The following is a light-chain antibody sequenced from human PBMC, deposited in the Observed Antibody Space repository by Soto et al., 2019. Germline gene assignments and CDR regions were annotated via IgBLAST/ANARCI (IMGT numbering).Light chain of an antibody. Sequence: QSALTQPASVSASPGQSITISCTGTSSDVGGYNYVSWYQHHPGKAPKLMIYDVSNRPSGVSYRFSGSKSGNTASLTISGLQAAEEEDYYCCTSYRSSSPVVFGGGTKVTVL. V-gene: IGLV2-14*03. CDR1: SSDVGGYNY. CDR2: DVS. CDR3: CTSYRSSSPVV. J-gene: IGLJ2*01.